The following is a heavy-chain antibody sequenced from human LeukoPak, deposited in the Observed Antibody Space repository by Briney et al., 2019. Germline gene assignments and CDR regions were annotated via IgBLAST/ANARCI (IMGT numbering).Heavy chain of an antibody. J-gene: IGHJ4*02. D-gene: IGHD4-11*01. CDR2: ISGSGGST. V-gene: IGHV3-23*01. CDR1: GFTFSSYA. Sequence: PGGSMRLSCAASGFTFSSYAMSWVRQAPGKGLEWVSAISGSGGSTYYADSVKGRFTISRDNSKNTLYLQMNSLRAEDTAVYYCAKDYSNYNYFDYWGQGTLVTVSS. CDR3: AKDYSNYNYFDY.